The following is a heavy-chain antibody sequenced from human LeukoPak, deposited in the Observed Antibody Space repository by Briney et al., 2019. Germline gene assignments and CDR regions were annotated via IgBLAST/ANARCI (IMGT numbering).Heavy chain of an antibody. D-gene: IGHD2-2*02. CDR2: MNPNSGNT. J-gene: IGHJ4*02. CDR3: TRGSQNCASASCYNF. V-gene: IGHV1-8*01. Sequence: ASVKVSCKASGYTFTSYDINWVRQAAGQGLEWMGWMNPNSGNTGYAQKFQGRVTMTRTTSISTAYMELGSLTSEDTAVYYCTRGSQNCASASCYNFWGQGTLVTVSS. CDR1: GYTFTSYD.